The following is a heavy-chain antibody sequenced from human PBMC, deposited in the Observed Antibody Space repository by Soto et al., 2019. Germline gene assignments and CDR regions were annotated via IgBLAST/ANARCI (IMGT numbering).Heavy chain of an antibody. Sequence: EVQLLESGGGLVQPGGSLRLSCAASGFTFSTYAMNWVRQAPGKGLEWVSLIISSGGSTYYADSVKDRFTISRDNSKNTLYLQMNSLRADDTAVYYCAKAEGSSYGTEYSQHWGQGTLVTVSS. CDR1: GFTFSTYA. D-gene: IGHD6-13*01. V-gene: IGHV3-23*01. CDR2: IISSGGST. J-gene: IGHJ1*01. CDR3: AKAEGSSYGTEYSQH.